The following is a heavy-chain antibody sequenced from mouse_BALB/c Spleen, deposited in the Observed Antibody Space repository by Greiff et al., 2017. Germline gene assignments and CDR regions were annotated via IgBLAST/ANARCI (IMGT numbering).Heavy chain of an antibody. D-gene: IGHD3-2*01. V-gene: IGHV10-1*02. CDR3: VMTAREAY. CDR2: IRSKSNNYAT. J-gene: IGHJ3*01. Sequence: EVQVVESGGGLVQPKGSLKLSCAASGFTFNTYAMNWVRQAPGKGLEWVARIRSKSNNYATYYADSVKDRFTISRDDSQSMLYLQMNNLKTEDTAMYYCVMTAREAYWGQGTLVTVSA. CDR1: GFTFNTYA.